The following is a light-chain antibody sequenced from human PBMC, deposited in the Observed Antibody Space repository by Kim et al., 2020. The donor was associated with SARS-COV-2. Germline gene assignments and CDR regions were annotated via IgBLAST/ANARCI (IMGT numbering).Light chain of an antibody. Sequence: SYELTQPPSVSVAPGKTARITCGGNNIESKSVHWYQQGPGQAPVLVIYSDTDRPSGIPERFSGSNSGNTVTLTISRVEAGDEADYYCQVWDSSSDHYVFG. CDR3: QVWDSSSDHYV. V-gene: IGLV3-21*04. CDR2: SDT. J-gene: IGLJ1*01. CDR1: NIESKS.